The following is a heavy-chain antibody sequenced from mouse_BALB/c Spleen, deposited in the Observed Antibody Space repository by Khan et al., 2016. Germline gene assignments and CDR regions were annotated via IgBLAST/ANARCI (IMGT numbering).Heavy chain of an antibody. V-gene: IGHV1-87*01. CDR3: ARGNGNDFYGYFDV. J-gene: IGHJ1*01. CDR1: GYTFTSYW. D-gene: IGHD2-2*01. Sequence: QVQLKQSGAELARPGASVKLSCKASGYTFTSYWMQWVKQRPGQGLEWIGAIYPGDGDTRYAQKFKGKATLTADKSSSTAYMQLSSLASEDSAVFDCARGNGNDFYGYFDVWGAEATVTVAS. CDR2: IYPGDGDT.